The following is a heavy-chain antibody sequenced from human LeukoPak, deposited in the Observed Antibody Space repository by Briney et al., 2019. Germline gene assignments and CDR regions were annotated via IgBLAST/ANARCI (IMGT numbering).Heavy chain of an antibody. Sequence: PGGSLRLSCAASGFTFSDYFMSWIRQAPGRGLEWVSYIGNSDSTIYYVDSVKGRFTISRDSAKNSLYLQMNSLRAEDTAVYYCARHQVVPSKRPFDYWGQGTLVTVSS. CDR2: IGNSDSTI. V-gene: IGHV3-11*01. J-gene: IGHJ4*02. D-gene: IGHD2-2*01. CDR1: GFTFSDYF. CDR3: ARHQVVPSKRPFDY.